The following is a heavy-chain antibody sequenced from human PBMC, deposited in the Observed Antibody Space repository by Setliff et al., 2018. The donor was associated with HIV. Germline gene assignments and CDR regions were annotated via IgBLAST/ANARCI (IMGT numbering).Heavy chain of an antibody. Sequence: GGSLRLSCAASGFTLSDYYMSWIRQAPGKGLEWVSYISSSGSTIYYADSVKGRFTSSRDNDKSSLYLQMSSQRAEDTAVYYCVKGYTSTWGPFDYWGQGTLVTVSS. CDR2: ISSSGSTI. V-gene: IGHV3-11*01. CDR3: VKGYTSTWGPFDY. J-gene: IGHJ4*02. D-gene: IGHD6-13*01. CDR1: GFTLSDYY.